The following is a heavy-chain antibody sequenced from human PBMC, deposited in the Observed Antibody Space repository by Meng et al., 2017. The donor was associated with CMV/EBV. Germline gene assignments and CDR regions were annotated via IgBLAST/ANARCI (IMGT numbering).Heavy chain of an antibody. Sequence: GGSLRLSCAASGFTFSSYGMHWVRQAPGKGLEWVAVIWYDGSNKYYADSVKGRFTISRDNSKNTLYLQMNSLRAEDTALYYCARDPHYDFWVEGSNGMDVWGQGTTVTVSS. J-gene: IGHJ6*02. D-gene: IGHD3-3*01. CDR1: GFTFSSYG. CDR2: IWYDGSNK. V-gene: IGHV3-33*01. CDR3: ARDPHYDFWVEGSNGMDV.